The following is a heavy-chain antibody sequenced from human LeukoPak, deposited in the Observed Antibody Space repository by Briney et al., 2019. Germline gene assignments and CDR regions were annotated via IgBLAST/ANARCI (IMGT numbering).Heavy chain of an antibody. J-gene: IGHJ4*02. Sequence: GGSLRLSYAASGFTFSSYWMSWVRQAPGKGLEWVANIKQDGSEKYYVDSVKGRFTISRDNAKNSLYLQMNSLRAEDTAVYYCARGGGSWYAVVYFDYWGQGTLVTVSS. CDR1: GFTFSSYW. V-gene: IGHV3-7*01. D-gene: IGHD6-13*01. CDR3: ARGGGSWYAVVYFDY. CDR2: IKQDGSEK.